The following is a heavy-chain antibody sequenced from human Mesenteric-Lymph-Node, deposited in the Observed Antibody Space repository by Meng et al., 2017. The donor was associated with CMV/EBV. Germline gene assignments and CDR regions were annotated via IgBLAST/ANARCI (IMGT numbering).Heavy chain of an antibody. D-gene: IGHD6-19*01. CDR1: GGSISSGGYY. Sequence: SGGSISSGGYYWSWIRQHPGKGLEWIGYISYSGSTYYNPSLKSRVTISVDTSKNQFSLKLASVTAADTAVFYCARERNAVAGGQFEYWGPGTLVTVSS. J-gene: IGHJ4*02. CDR3: ARERNAVAGGQFEY. V-gene: IGHV4-31*02. CDR2: ISYSGST.